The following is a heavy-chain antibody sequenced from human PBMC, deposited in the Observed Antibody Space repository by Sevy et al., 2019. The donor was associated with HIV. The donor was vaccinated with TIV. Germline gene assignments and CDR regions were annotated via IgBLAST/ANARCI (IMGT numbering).Heavy chain of an antibody. CDR3: AKGGERVHYYYGMDV. V-gene: IGHV3-9*01. CDR1: GFTFDDYA. Sequence: GGSLRLSCAASGFTFDDYAMHWVRQAPGKGLEWVSGISWNSGSIGHADSVKGRFTISRDNAKNSLYLQMNSLRAEDTALYYCAKGGERVHYYYGMDVWGQGTTVTVSS. J-gene: IGHJ6*01. D-gene: IGHD1-1*01. CDR2: ISWNSGSI.